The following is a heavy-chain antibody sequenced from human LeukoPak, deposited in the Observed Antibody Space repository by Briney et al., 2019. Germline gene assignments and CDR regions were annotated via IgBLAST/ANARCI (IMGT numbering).Heavy chain of an antibody. CDR3: ARDGSGVFDY. D-gene: IGHD3-10*01. Sequence: TGGSLRLSCAASGFTFSSYSMNWVRQAPGKGLEWVSSISSSSSYTYYADSVKGRFTISRDNAKNSLYLQMNSLRAEDTAVYYCARDGSGVFDYWGQGTLVTVSS. CDR2: ISSSSSYT. J-gene: IGHJ4*02. V-gene: IGHV3-21*01. CDR1: GFTFSSYS.